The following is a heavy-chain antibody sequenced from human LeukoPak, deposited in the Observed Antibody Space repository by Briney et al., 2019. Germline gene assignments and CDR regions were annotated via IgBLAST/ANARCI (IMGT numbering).Heavy chain of an antibody. CDR3: ARRSIAAAAEDAFDI. Sequence: ASVKVSCKASGYTFTGYYMHWVRQAPGQGLEWMGWINPNSGGTNYAQKFQGRVTMTRDTSISTAYMELSRLRSDDTAMYYCARRSIAAAAEDAFDIRGQGTMVTVSS. V-gene: IGHV1-2*02. CDR2: INPNSGGT. J-gene: IGHJ3*02. D-gene: IGHD6-13*01. CDR1: GYTFTGYY.